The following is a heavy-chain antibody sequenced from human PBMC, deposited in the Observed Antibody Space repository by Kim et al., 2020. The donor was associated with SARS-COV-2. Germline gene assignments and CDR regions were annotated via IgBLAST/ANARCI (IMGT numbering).Heavy chain of an antibody. CDR2: INHSGST. D-gene: IGHD3-10*01. J-gene: IGHJ4*02. Sequence: SETLSLTCAVYGGSFSGYYWSWIRQPPGKGLEWIGEINHSGSTNYNPSLKSRVTISVDTSKNQFSLKLSSVTAADTAVYYCARRSRLLWFGEADYWGQGTLVTVSS. V-gene: IGHV4-34*01. CDR3: ARRSRLLWFGEADY. CDR1: GGSFSGYY.